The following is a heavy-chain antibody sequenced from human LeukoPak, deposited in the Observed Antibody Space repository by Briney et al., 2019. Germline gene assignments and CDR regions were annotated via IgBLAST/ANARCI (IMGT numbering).Heavy chain of an antibody. CDR3: ARENSALDY. D-gene: IGHD2/OR15-2a*01. Sequence: SETLSLTCTVSGDPISSYSNYKWSWIRQPPGKGLEWIGYIYYHGSTNYNPSLKSRVTFSVDTSKNQFSLKLSSVTAAYPAVYYCARENSALDYWGQGTLVTVSS. V-gene: IGHV4-61*01. J-gene: IGHJ4*02. CDR1: GDPISSYSNYK. CDR2: IYYHGST.